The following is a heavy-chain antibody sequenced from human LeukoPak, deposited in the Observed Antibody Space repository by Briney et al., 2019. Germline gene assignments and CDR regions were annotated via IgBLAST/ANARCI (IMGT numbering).Heavy chain of an antibody. J-gene: IGHJ5*02. D-gene: IGHD2-2*01. CDR3: ARIVVVPAATLNWFDP. CDR1: GGSFSGYY. Sequence: PSETLSLTCAVYGGSFSGYYWSWIRQPPGKGLEWIGEINHSGSTNYNPSLKSRVTISVDTSKNQFSLKLSSVTAADTAVYYCARIVVVPAATLNWFDPWGQGTLVTVSS. V-gene: IGHV4-34*01. CDR2: INHSGST.